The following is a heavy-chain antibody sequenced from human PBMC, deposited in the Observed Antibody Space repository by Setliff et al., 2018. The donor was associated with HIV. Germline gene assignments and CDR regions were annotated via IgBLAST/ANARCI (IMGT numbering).Heavy chain of an antibody. Sequence: SETLSLTCTVSGGSISSSNYYWGWIRQPPGKGLEYIGSIYHSGSTYYNPSLKSRVTISVDTSKNQFSLKLNSVTAADTAVYYCARGRTGHDYWGQGTLVTVSS. CDR1: GGSISSSNYY. CDR2: IYHSGST. J-gene: IGHJ4*02. V-gene: IGHV4-39*01. CDR3: ARGRTGHDY. D-gene: IGHD1-26*01.